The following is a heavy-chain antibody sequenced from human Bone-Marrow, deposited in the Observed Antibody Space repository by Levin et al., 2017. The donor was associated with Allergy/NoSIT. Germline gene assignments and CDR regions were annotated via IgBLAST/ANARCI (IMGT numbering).Heavy chain of an antibody. J-gene: IGHJ6*02. D-gene: IGHD6-6*01. CDR3: AREVSSSDGMDV. CDR1: GDSVSSSSYY. V-gene: IGHV4-39*01. Sequence: SETLSLTCTVSGDSVSSSSYYWGWIRQHPGKGLEWIGSIYYTGKTYNNPSLKSRVTMSVDKSKNQFTLRLSSVTAADTAVYYCAREVSSSDGMDVWGPGTTVAVPS. CDR2: IYYTGKT.